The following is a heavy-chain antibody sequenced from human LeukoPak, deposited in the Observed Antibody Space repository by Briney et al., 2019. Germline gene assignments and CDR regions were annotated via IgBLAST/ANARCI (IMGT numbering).Heavy chain of an antibody. V-gene: IGHV1-69*05. CDR1: GGTFSSYA. CDR2: TIPLFGTT. J-gene: IGHJ5*02. CDR3: ASLLGYCSGGSCYNNWFDP. Sequence: SVKVSCKASGGTFSSYAISWVRQAPGQGPEWMGGTIPLFGTTKYAQKLQGRVTITTDESTRTAYMELSSLRSEDTAVYYCASLLGYCSGGSCYNNWFDPWGQGTLVTVSS. D-gene: IGHD2-15*01.